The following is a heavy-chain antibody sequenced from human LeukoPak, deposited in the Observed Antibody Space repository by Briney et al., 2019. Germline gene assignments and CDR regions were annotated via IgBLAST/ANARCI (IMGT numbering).Heavy chain of an antibody. D-gene: IGHD2-2*01. CDR3: ARGQQRVYCSSTSCYNWFDP. CDR1: GYTFTSYG. V-gene: IGHV1-18*01. J-gene: IGHJ5*02. Sequence: ASVKVSCKASGYTFTSYGISWVRQAPGQGLEWMGWISAYNGNTNYAQKFQGRVTMTTDTSTSTAYMELRSLRSDDTAVYYCARGQQRVYCSSTSCYNWFDPWGQGTLVTVSS. CDR2: ISAYNGNT.